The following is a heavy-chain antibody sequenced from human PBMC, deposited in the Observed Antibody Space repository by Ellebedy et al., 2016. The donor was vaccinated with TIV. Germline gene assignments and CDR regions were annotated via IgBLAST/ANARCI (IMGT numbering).Heavy chain of an antibody. J-gene: IGHJ5*02. Sequence: SETLSLTFAVFGGSFSAYYWSWIRQPPGRGLEWIGEINHSGRTNYNPSLKSRAIISVDTSKNQFSLKLSSVTAADTAVYHCARWFGELLYVRWFDPWGQGTLLTVSS. V-gene: IGHV4-34*01. CDR3: ARWFGELLYVRWFDP. CDR2: INHSGRT. CDR1: GGSFSAYY. D-gene: IGHD3-10*01.